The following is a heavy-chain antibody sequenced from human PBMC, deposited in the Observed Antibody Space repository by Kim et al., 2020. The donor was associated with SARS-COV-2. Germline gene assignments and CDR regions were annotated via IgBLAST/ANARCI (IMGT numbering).Heavy chain of an antibody. V-gene: IGHV3-33*01. D-gene: IGHD3-10*01. CDR2: LSNGGSNK. Sequence: GGSLRLSCAASGFTFGSYDMHWVRQAPGKGLEWVAVLSNGGSNKYYVDSVKGRFTISRDNSKDTLHLQMNSLRAEDTAVYYCVRGRWSGEHWYYDYWG. CDR3: VRGRWSGEHWYYDY. CDR1: GFTFGSYD. J-gene: IGHJ4*01.